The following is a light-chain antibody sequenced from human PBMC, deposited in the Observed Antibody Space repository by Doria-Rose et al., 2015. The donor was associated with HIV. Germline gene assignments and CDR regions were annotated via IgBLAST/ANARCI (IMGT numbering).Light chain of an antibody. CDR3: QQSFSTPLGT. V-gene: IGKV1-39*01. J-gene: IGKJ2*02. Sequence: DIQVTQSPSSLSASVGDGVTISCRASHTISNYLNWYQQRPGKAPNLLIYAASNLQSGVPSRFSGSGSGTDFTLTISSLQSEDFATYYCQQSFSTPLGTFGQGTKLEIK. CDR1: HTISNY. CDR2: AAS.